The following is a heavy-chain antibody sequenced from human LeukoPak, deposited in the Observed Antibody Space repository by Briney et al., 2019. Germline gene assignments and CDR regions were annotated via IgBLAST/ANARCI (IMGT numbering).Heavy chain of an antibody. CDR2: INPNSGDT. V-gene: IGHV1-2*02. D-gene: IGHD3-22*01. CDR1: GHTFSDYY. J-gene: IGHJ4*02. CDR3: ARXVLPGRPKTSYES. Sequence: GASVKVSCKASGHTFSDYYLHWVRQAPGQGLEWMGWINPNSGDTNSTQKFQGRVTMTRGTSSSLSYMVLRSLTVDDTAVYYCARXVLPGRPKTSYESWGQGTLVTVSS.